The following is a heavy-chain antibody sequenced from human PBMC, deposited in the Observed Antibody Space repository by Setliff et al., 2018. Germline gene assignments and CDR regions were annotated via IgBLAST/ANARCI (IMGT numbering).Heavy chain of an antibody. Sequence: ASVKVSCKASGGTFSSYAISWVRQAPGQGLEWMGGIIPIFGTANYAQKFQGRVTITTDESTSTAYMELSSLRSEDTAVYYCARESRYYYDNLGTLDYWGQGTLVTVSS. CDR2: IIPIFGTA. CDR1: GGTFSSYA. J-gene: IGHJ4*02. D-gene: IGHD3-22*01. V-gene: IGHV1-69*05. CDR3: ARESRYYYDNLGTLDY.